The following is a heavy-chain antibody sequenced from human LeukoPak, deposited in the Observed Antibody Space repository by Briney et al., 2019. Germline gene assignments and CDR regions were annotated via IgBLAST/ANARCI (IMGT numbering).Heavy chain of an antibody. V-gene: IGHV4-34*01. CDR2: INHSGST. CDR3: ARGPDYDILTGYQGFDY. J-gene: IGHJ4*02. CDR1: GGSFSGYY. D-gene: IGHD3-9*01. Sequence: SETLSLTCAVYGGSFSGYYWSWIRQPPGKGLEWIGEINHSGSTNYNPSLKSRVTISVDTSKNQFSLKLSSVTAADTAVYYCARGPDYDILTGYQGFDYWGQGTLVTVSS.